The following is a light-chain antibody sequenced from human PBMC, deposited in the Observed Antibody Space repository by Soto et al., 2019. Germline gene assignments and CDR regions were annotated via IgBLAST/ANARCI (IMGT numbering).Light chain of an antibody. J-gene: IGKJ4*01. CDR1: QDISNY. V-gene: IGKV1-16*02. CDR2: AAS. CDR3: QQYNSYPPT. Sequence: DIQMTQSPSSLSASVGDRVTITCRASQDISNYLAWFQQKPGKAPKSLIHAASHLHSGVPSKFSGSGSGTEFTLTIRSLQPEDFATYSCQQYNSYPPTFGGGTKVEIK.